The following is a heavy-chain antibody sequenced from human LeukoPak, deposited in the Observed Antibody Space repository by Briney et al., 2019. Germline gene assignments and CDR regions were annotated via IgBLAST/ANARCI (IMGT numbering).Heavy chain of an antibody. J-gene: IGHJ4*02. CDR2: IKEDGSEK. CDR3: AIYDSSGYYNY. D-gene: IGHD3-22*01. V-gene: IGHV3-7*03. CDR1: GFTFGDYA. Sequence: PGGSLRLSCTASGFTFGDYAMSWFRQAPGKGLEWVANIKEDGSEKDYVDSVKGRFTISRDNAKNSLYLQMNSLRAEDTAVYYCAIYDSSGYYNYWGQGTLVTVSS.